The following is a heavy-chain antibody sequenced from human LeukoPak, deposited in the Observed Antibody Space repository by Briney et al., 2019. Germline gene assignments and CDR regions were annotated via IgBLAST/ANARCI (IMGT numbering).Heavy chain of an antibody. D-gene: IGHD3-10*01. J-gene: IGHJ5*02. CDR3: ARARGVPSWFDP. Sequence: GGSLRLSCAASGFTFSSYSMNWVRQAPGKGLEWISSISSSSSYIYYADSVKGRFTISRDNAKNSLYLQMNSLRAEDTAVYYCARARGVPSWFDPWGQGTLVTVSS. CDR1: GFTFSSYS. CDR2: ISSSSSYI. V-gene: IGHV3-21*01.